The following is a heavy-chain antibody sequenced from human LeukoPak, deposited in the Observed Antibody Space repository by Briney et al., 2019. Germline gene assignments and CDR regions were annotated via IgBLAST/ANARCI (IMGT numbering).Heavy chain of an antibody. D-gene: IGHD1-26*01. CDR1: GGSFSGYY. J-gene: IGHJ4*02. Sequence: PSETLSLTCAVYGGSFSGYYWSWIRQPPGKGLEWIGEINHSGSTNYNPSLKSRVTISVDTSKNQFSLKLSSVTAADTAVYYCARWNEIVVGAYYFDYWGQGTLVTVSS. CDR2: INHSGST. V-gene: IGHV4-34*01. CDR3: ARWNEIVVGAYYFDY.